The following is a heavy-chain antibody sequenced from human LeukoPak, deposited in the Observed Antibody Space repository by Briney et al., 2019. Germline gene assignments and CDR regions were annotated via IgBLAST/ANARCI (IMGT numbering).Heavy chain of an antibody. J-gene: IGHJ4*02. Sequence: PGGSLRLSCAASGFTFSSYSMNWVRQAPGKGLEWVSFITSSTTNIYYAASVKGRFTISRDNAQDSLYLHMSSLRDEDTAVYYCARGDGFHHFDYWGQGALVTVSS. CDR1: GFTFSSYS. D-gene: IGHD5-24*01. CDR2: ITSSTTNI. V-gene: IGHV3-48*02. CDR3: ARGDGFHHFDY.